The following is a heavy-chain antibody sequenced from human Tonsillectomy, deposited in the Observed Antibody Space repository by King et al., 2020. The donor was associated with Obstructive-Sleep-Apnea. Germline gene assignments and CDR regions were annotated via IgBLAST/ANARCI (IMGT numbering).Heavy chain of an antibody. Sequence: VQLVESGAEVKKPGASVKVSCKASGYTFTSYGISWVRQAPGQGLEWMGWISAYNGNTNYAQKLQGRVTMTTDTSTSTAYMELRGLRSDDTAVYYCARTYYYGSGNYYGMDVWGQGTTVTVSS. V-gene: IGHV1-18*04. D-gene: IGHD3-10*01. CDR3: ARTYYYGSGNYYGMDV. CDR2: ISAYNGNT. J-gene: IGHJ6*02. CDR1: GYTFTSYG.